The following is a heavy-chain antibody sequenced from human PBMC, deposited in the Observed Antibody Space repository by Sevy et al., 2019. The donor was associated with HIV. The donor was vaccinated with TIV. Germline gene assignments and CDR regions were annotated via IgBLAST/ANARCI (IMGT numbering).Heavy chain of an antibody. CDR3: ARGAHYGDADWGFDY. V-gene: IGHV3-11*01. J-gene: IGHJ4*02. D-gene: IGHD4-17*01. Sequence: GGSLRLSCAASGFIFSDYYMAWVRQAPGKGLEWISYVSRGGYTIYYADSVEGRFSISRDDAKDSLFLQMDSLRAEDMAFYYCARGAHYGDADWGFDYWGQGALVTVSS. CDR1: GFIFSDYY. CDR2: VSRGGYTI.